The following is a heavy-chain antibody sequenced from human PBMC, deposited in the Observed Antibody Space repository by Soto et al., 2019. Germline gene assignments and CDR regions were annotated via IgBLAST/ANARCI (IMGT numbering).Heavy chain of an antibody. D-gene: IGHD3-3*01. CDR3: ARAGRVESSIKFDT. J-gene: IGHJ5*01. CDR2: AYSLGRP. V-gene: IGHV4-59*01. Sequence: KPSETLSLTCAVSGGSLSPYYWNWIRQPPGQKLEWIGYAYSLGRPNYNPSLKRRVTMSLDTSKNQFSLELTSVTTADTDVYYCARAGRVESSIKFDTGGQEIRVTVSS. CDR1: GGSLSPYY.